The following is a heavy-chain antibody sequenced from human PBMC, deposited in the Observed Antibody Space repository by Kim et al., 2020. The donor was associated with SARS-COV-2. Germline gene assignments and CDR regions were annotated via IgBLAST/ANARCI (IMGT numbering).Heavy chain of an antibody. CDR2: ISSRAGNLI. V-gene: IGHV3-23*05. D-gene: IGHD2-2*01. J-gene: IGHJ3*01. CDR3: SKKSTSDWRAFAF. CDR1: GFTFSSYS. Sequence: GGSLRLSCAASGFTFSSYSMSWVRQAPGKGLEWVSIISSRAGNLIYYADSVKGRFTITRDNSKTMVYLQMNSLRAETTAAYYCSKKSTSDWRAFAFWGRG.